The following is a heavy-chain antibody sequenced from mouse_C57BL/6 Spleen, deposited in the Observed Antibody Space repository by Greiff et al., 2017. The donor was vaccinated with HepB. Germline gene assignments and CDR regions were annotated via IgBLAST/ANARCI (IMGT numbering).Heavy chain of an antibody. V-gene: IGHV1-76*01. Sequence: QVQLQQSGAELVRPGASVKLSCKASGYTFTDYYINWVKQRPGQGLEWIARIYPGSGNTYYNEKFKGKATLTAEKSSSTAYMQLSSLTSEDSAVYFCARRREDYSFDYWGQGTTLTVSS. CDR2: IYPGSGNT. CDR1: GYTFTDYY. CDR3: ARRREDYSFDY. J-gene: IGHJ2*01.